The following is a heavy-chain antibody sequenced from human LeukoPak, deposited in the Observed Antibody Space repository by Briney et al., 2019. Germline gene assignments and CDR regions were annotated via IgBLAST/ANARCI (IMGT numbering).Heavy chain of an antibody. Sequence: PSETLSLTCTVSGGSISSGSYYWSWIRQPPGKGLEWIGYIYYSGSTIYNPSLKSRVTISVDTSKNQFSLKLTSVTAADTAVYYCARVVGATANWFDPWGQGTLVTVSS. CDR2: IYYSGST. J-gene: IGHJ5*02. CDR1: GGSISSGSYY. V-gene: IGHV4-61*01. D-gene: IGHD1-26*01. CDR3: ARVVGATANWFDP.